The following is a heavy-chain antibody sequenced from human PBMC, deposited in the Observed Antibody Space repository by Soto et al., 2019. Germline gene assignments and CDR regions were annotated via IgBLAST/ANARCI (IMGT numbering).Heavy chain of an antibody. CDR1: GLNFDDFA. CDR2: ITWNSRVL. D-gene: IGHD3-3*01. V-gene: IGHV3-9*01. J-gene: IGHJ4*02. CDR3: AKGRYDFWSPYYFDS. Sequence: GGSLSRYGVGTGLNFDDFAMHWVRQAPGKGLEWVSGITWNSRVLAYADSVKGRFTISRDNARNSLYLQMDSLRDEDTALYYCAKGRYDFWSPYYFDSWGQGTMVTVSS.